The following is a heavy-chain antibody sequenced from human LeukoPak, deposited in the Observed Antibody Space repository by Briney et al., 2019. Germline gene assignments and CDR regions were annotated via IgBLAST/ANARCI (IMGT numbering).Heavy chain of an antibody. J-gene: IGHJ3*01. CDR3: ARGTSGWHAFDG. CDR2: VFSGGDT. Sequence: GGSLRLSCAAAGFTVSNNYIHWVRQAPGKGLEWVSVVFSGGDTYYADSVKGRFTISRDNSKNTLYIQMNSLRAEDTAVYYCARGTSGWHAFDGWGQGTMVTVSS. CDR1: GFTVSNNY. D-gene: IGHD6-19*01. V-gene: IGHV3-53*01.